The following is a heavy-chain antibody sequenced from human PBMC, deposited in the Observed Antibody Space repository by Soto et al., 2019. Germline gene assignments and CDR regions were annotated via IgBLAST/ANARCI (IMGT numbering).Heavy chain of an antibody. V-gene: IGHV3-23*01. CDR2: ISGSGGST. CDR1: GFTFSSYA. Sequence: GGSLRLSCAASGFTFSSYAMSWVRQAPGKGLEWVSAISGSGGSTYYADSVKGRFTISRDNSKNTLYLQMNSLRAEDTAVYYCAKSLRPDYYDSSGYYTYYYYYGMDVWGQGTTVTVSS. J-gene: IGHJ6*02. D-gene: IGHD3-22*01. CDR3: AKSLRPDYYDSSGYYTYYYYYGMDV.